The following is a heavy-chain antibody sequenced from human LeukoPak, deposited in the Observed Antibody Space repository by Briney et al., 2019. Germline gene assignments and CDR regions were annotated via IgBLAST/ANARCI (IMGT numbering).Heavy chain of an antibody. J-gene: IGHJ6*02. CDR1: GFTFSNYA. CDR3: AKAHYRNLPYYFYAMDV. Sequence: PGGSLRLSCSASGFTFSNYAIHWVRQAPGKGLEYVSTISSNGGNTNYADSVNGRFTISRDNSKNTLYLQMSSLRAEDTALYYCAKAHYRNLPYYFYAMDVWGQGTTVTVSS. D-gene: IGHD4-11*01. CDR2: ISSNGGNT. V-gene: IGHV3-64D*06.